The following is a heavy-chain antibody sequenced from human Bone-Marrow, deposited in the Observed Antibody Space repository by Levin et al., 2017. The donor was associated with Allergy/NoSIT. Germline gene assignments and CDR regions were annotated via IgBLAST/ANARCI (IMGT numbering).Heavy chain of an antibody. Sequence: GGSLRLSCAASGFTFSSYAMHWVRQAPGKGLEWVAVISYDGSNKYYADSVKGRFTISRDNSKNTLYLQMNSLRAEDTAVYYCARAYAKWGSGWHYYYYGMDVWGQGTTVTVSS. CDR2: ISYDGSNK. CDR1: GFTFSSYA. J-gene: IGHJ6*02. D-gene: IGHD6-19*01. CDR3: ARAYAKWGSGWHYYYYGMDV. V-gene: IGHV3-30-3*01.